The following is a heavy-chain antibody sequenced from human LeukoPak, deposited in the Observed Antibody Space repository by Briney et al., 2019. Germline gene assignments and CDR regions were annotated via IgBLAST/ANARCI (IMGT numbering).Heavy chain of an antibody. J-gene: IGHJ6*02. CDR2: ISTSGGGT. V-gene: IGHV3-23*01. Sequence: GGSLRLSCAASGFTFSSYAMSWVRQAPGKGLEWVSAISTSGGGTYYPDSVKGRFTISRDNSKNTLSLQMNSLRAEDTAIYYCAKVSGWYGIRGAMDVWGQGTTVTVSS. D-gene: IGHD6-19*01. CDR3: AKVSGWYGIRGAMDV. CDR1: GFTFSSYA.